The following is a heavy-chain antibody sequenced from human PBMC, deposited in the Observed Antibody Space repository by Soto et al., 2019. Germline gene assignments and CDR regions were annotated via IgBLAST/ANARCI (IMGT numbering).Heavy chain of an antibody. Sequence: GGSLRLSCAASGFTSSSYGMHWVRQAPGKGLEWVAVISYDGSNKYYADSVKGRFTISRDNSKNTLYLQMNSLRAEDTAVYYCAKILQLGDYAYYYYGMDVWGQGTTVTVSS. CDR2: ISYDGSNK. D-gene: IGHD4-17*01. CDR1: GFTSSSYG. V-gene: IGHV3-30*18. J-gene: IGHJ6*02. CDR3: AKILQLGDYAYYYYGMDV.